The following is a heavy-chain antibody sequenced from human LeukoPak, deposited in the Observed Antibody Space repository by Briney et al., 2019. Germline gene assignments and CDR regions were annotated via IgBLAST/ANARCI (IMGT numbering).Heavy chain of an antibody. CDR1: GFTFSSFW. J-gene: IGHJ4*02. Sequence: GGSLRLSCAASGFTFSSFWMHWVRQAPGKGLVWVSRINNDGRSTAYADSVKGRFTISRDNAKNTLYLQMNSLRAEDTAVYYCARDRVQLWSHDYWGQGTLVTVSS. CDR2: INNDGRST. CDR3: ARDRVQLWSHDY. D-gene: IGHD5-18*01. V-gene: IGHV3-74*01.